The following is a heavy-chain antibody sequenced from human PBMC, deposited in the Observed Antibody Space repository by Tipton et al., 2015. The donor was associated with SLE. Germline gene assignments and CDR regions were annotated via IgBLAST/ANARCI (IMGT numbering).Heavy chain of an antibody. V-gene: IGHV4-38-2*02. J-gene: IGHJ3*02. Sequence: LRLSCTVSGYSINNGFYWGWIRQPPGKGLEWIGIIYHSGTTYYNPSLKSRVTISVDTSKNQFSLRLSSVTAADTAVYYCVRNDAFDIWGQGTMVTVSS. CDR2: IYHSGTT. CDR3: VRNDAFDI. CDR1: GYSINNGFY.